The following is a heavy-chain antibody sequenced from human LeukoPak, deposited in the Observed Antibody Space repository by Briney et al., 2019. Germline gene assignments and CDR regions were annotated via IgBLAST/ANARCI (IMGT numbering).Heavy chain of an antibody. CDR1: GGSISSGGYY. D-gene: IGHD1-1*01. CDR2: IYYSWST. Sequence: SETLSLTCTVSGGSISSGGYYWSWIRQHPGKGLEWIGYIYYSWSTYYNPSLKSRVTISVDTSKNQFSLKLSSVTAADTAVYYCARDGVPWYFDLWGRGTLVTVSS. V-gene: IGHV4-31*03. CDR3: ARDGVPWYFDL. J-gene: IGHJ2*01.